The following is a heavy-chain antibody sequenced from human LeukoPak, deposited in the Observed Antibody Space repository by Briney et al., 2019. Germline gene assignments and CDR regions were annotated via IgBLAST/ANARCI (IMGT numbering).Heavy chain of an antibody. V-gene: IGHV3-30*04. Sequence: GKSLTLSCVVSGFNFDNFAMHWVRQPLGKGLEWVAVISHDARTKYYADSMKGRITISRDNSKNTLFLQMNNLRTEYTAVYFCARPSPPGDGYNPPDHWGQGTLVTVSS. CDR2: ISHDARTK. CDR1: GFNFDNFA. CDR3: ARPSPPGDGYNPPDH. D-gene: IGHD5-24*01. J-gene: IGHJ5*02.